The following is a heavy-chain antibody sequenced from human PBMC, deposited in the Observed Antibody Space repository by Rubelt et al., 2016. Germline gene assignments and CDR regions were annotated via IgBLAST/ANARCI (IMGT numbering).Heavy chain of an antibody. D-gene: IGHD2-2*01. CDR1: GGSISSSSYY. V-gene: IGHV4-39*07. CDR2: INHSGST. Sequence: QLQLQESGPGLVKPSETLSLTCTVSGGSISSSSYYWGWIRQPPGKGLEWIGEINHSGSTNYNPSLKSRVTISVDTSKNQFSLKLSSVTAADTAVYYCARVASVVVVPAATFDYWGQGTLVTVSS. J-gene: IGHJ4*02. CDR3: ARVASVVVVPAATFDY.